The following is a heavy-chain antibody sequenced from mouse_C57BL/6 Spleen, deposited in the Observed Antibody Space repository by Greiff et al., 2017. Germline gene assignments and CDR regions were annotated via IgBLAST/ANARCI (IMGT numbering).Heavy chain of an antibody. J-gene: IGHJ2*01. D-gene: IGHD1-1*01. CDR1: GFTFSDYG. V-gene: IGHV5-17*01. CDR2: ISSGSSTI. CDR3: AREIDYYGSSFDY. Sequence: EVQVVESGGGLVKPGGSLKLSCAASGFTFSDYGMHWVRQAPEKGLEWVAYISSGSSTIYYADTVKGRFTISRDNAKNTLFLQMTSLRSEDTAMYYCAREIDYYGSSFDYWGQGTTLTVSS.